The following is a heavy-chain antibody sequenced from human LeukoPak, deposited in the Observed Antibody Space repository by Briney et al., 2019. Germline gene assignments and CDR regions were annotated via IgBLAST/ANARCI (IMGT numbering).Heavy chain of an antibody. CDR1: GFTFSSYG. V-gene: IGHV3-30*03. J-gene: IGHJ1*01. CDR3: ARDWVGGTRDYFQH. Sequence: HAGGSLRLSCAASGFTFSSYGMHWVRQAPGKGLEWVAVISYDGSNKYYADSVKGRFTISRDNSKNTLYLQMNSLRAEDTAVYYCARDWVGGTRDYFQHWGQGTLVTVSS. D-gene: IGHD6-19*01. CDR2: ISYDGSNK.